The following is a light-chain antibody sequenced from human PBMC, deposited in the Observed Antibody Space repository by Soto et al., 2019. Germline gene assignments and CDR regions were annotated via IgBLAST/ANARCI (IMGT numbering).Light chain of an antibody. V-gene: IGKV3-15*01. Sequence: EIVMTQSPATLSVSPGERATLSCRASQSVSSNLAWYQQKPGQGPRLLIYGASTRATGIPDRFSGSGSGTEFTLTXXXXXXXXXXXXXXXQYNTWPRTFGPGTKVDVK. CDR1: QSVSSN. J-gene: IGKJ3*01. CDR3: XQYNTWPRT. CDR2: GAS.